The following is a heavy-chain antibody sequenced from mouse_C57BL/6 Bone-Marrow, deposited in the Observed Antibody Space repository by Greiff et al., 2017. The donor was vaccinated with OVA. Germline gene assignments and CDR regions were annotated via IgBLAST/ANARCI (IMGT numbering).Heavy chain of an antibody. CDR1: GYTFTSYW. V-gene: IGHV1-74*01. J-gene: IGHJ3*01. D-gene: IGHD2-1*01. CDR3: EMVTGLAWFAY. CDR2: IHPSDSDT. Sequence: QVQLKQPGAELVKPGASVKVSCKASGYTFTSYWMHWVKQRPGQGLEWIGRIHPSDSDTNYNQKFKGKATLTVDKSSSTAYMQLSSLTSEDSAVYYCEMVTGLAWFAYWGQGTLVTVSA.